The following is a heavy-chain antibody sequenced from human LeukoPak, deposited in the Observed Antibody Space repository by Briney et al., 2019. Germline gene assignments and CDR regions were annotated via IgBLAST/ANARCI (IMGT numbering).Heavy chain of an antibody. V-gene: IGHV4-59*11. CDR2: MYYSGSP. Sequence: SETLSLTCTVSGSSISTHQWSWIRQPPGKGLEFIAYMYYSGSPNYNLSLKSRVAMSLDTSKNQFSLRLSSVTAADTAVYFCARADSANYYDSGRYFKYFYMDVWGRGTTVTVSS. J-gene: IGHJ6*03. D-gene: IGHD3-10*01. CDR3: ARADSANYYDSGRYFKYFYMDV. CDR1: GSSISTHQ.